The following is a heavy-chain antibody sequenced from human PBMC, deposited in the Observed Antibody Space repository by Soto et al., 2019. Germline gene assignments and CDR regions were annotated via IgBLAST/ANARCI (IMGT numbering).Heavy chain of an antibody. CDR2: IKSKTDGGTA. J-gene: IGHJ4*02. CDR3: TTPWLDY. D-gene: IGHD5-12*01. Sequence: GGSLRLSCAASDFTFSNAWMNWVRQTPGKGLEWVGRIKSKTDGGTADYAAPVKGRFTISRDDSKNMLYLYMNNLKTEDTAVYYCTTPWLDYWGQGTLVTVSS. V-gene: IGHV3-15*07. CDR1: DFTFSNAW.